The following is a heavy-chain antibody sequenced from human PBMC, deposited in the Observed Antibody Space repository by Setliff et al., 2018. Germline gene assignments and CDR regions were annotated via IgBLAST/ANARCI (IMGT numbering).Heavy chain of an antibody. CDR2: ISAYNGNT. V-gene: IGHV1-18*01. Sequence: ASVKVSCKASGYTFTSYGVSWVRQAPGQGLEWMGWISAYNGNTKYAQKLQGRVTMATDIPTSTAYMELRSLRSDDTAVYYCARGGYSYGYDHGFDIWGQGTMVTVSS. CDR3: ARGGYSYGYDHGFDI. CDR1: GYTFTSYG. D-gene: IGHD5-18*01. J-gene: IGHJ3*02.